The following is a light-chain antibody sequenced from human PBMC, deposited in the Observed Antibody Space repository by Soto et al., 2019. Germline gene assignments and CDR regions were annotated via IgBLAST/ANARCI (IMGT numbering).Light chain of an antibody. CDR1: SGSIATNY. Sequence: NFMLTQPPSVSESPGRTVTISCTRSSGSIATNYVQWYQQRPGSAPTIMIYEHNQRTSGVPDRFSGSIDSSSNSASLTISGLQTEDEADYYCQSFDSINVVFGGGTKLTVL. CDR2: EHN. V-gene: IGLV6-57*04. CDR3: QSFDSINVV. J-gene: IGLJ2*01.